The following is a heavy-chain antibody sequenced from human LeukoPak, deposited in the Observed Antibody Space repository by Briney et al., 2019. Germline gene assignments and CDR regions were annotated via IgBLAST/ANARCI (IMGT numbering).Heavy chain of an antibody. V-gene: IGHV3-7*01. CDR1: GFTFSDSW. D-gene: IGHD3-16*01. CDR2: MNQDGSAK. J-gene: IGHJ6*02. Sequence: GGSLRLSCAASGFTFSDSWMSWVRQAPGKGLKWVANMNQDGSAKDYVDSVKGRFTISRDNARNSLYLQMSSLRAEDMAVYYCATYTHWVAGDVWGQGTTVTVSS. CDR3: ATYTHWVAGDV.